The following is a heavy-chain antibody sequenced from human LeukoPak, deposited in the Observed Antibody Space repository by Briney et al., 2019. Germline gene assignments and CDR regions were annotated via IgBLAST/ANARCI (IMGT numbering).Heavy chain of an antibody. D-gene: IGHD3-3*01. CDR3: ATPTGLRFGPYYYYGMDV. J-gene: IGHJ6*02. V-gene: IGHV1-24*01. CDR2: FDPEDGET. Sequence: GASVKVSCKVSGYTLTELSMHWVRQAPGKGLEWMGGFDPEDGETIYAQKFQGRVTMTEDTSTDTAYMALSSLRSEDTAVYYCATPTGLRFGPYYYYGMDVWGQGTTVTVSS. CDR1: GYTLTELS.